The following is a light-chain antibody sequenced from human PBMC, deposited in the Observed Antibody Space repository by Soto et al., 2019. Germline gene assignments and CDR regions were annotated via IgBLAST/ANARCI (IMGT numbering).Light chain of an antibody. CDR1: HSVSSN. CDR3: QQYNNWPPWT. V-gene: IGKV3-15*01. Sequence: EIVLTQSPATLSVSPGERATLSCRASHSVSSNLAWYQQKPGQAPILLIYGASTRAIGIPARFSGRGSGTEFTLTISSLQSEAFAVYYCQQYNNWPPWTFGHGTKVEIK. CDR2: GAS. J-gene: IGKJ1*01.